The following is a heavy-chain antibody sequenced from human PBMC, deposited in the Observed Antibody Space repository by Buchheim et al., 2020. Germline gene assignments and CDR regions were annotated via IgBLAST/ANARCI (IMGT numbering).Heavy chain of an antibody. J-gene: IGHJ5*02. Sequence: QVQLQQWGAGLLKPSETLSLTCAVYGGSFSGYYWSWIRQPPGKGLEWIGEINHSGSTNYNPSLKSRVTISVDTSKNQFSLKLSSVTAADTAVYYCARGGIVVVVAAKKGEKNNWFDPWGQGTL. CDR1: GGSFSGYY. V-gene: IGHV4-34*01. D-gene: IGHD2-15*01. CDR3: ARGGIVVVVAAKKGEKNNWFDP. CDR2: INHSGST.